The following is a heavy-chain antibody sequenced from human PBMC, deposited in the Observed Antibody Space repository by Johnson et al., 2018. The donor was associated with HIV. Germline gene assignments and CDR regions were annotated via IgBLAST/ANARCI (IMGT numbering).Heavy chain of an antibody. D-gene: IGHD5-18*01. CDR1: GFTFSSYW. J-gene: IGHJ3*02. Sequence: QVQLVASGGGLVQPGGSLRLSCAASGFTFSSYWMSWVRQAPGKGLEWVAVISYDGSNKYYADSVKGRFTISRDNAKNTLYLQMNRLRAEETAVYYCAKDVVGIQLLVALDSWGQGTMVTVSS. V-gene: IGHV3-30*18. CDR3: AKDVVGIQLLVALDS. CDR2: ISYDGSNK.